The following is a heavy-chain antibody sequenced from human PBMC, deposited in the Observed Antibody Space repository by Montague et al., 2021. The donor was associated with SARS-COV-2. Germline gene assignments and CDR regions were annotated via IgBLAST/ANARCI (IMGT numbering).Heavy chain of an antibody. V-gene: IGHV4-39*02. Sequence: SETLSLTCTLSGGSISSNNYYWDWIRQPPGKGLEWIGSIYDSGSTYYNPSLKSRVTISVDTSKNHFSLKLNSVTAADTAVYYCARRGRKLLPVGTTIGGFDMWGQGTMVTVSS. CDR3: ARRGRKLLPVGTTIGGFDM. CDR1: GGSISSNNYY. D-gene: IGHD3-3*01. J-gene: IGHJ3*02. CDR2: IYDSGST.